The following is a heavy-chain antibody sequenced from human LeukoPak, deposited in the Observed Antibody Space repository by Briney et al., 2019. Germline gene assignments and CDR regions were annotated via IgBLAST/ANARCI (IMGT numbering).Heavy chain of an antibody. V-gene: IGHV3-30*04. CDR1: GFTFSNYA. CDR3: ARVAYDSWSGGYPQVDN. Sequence: GGSLRLSCEASGFTFSNYAMDWVRQAPGKGLEWVALISYDGSNEYYEESMKGRFTISRDNSKNTVFLQMNSLRPEDTAVYYCARVAYDSWSGGYPQVDNWGQGILVTVSS. D-gene: IGHD3-3*01. CDR2: ISYDGSNE. J-gene: IGHJ4*02.